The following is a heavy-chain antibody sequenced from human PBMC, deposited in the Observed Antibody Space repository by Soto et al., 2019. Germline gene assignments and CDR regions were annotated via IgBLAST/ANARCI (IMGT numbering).Heavy chain of an antibody. D-gene: IGHD2-2*01. CDR2: ISGSGGST. Sequence: PGGSLRLSCAASGFTFSSYAMSWVRQAPGKGLEWVSAISGSGGSTYYADSVKGRFTISRDNSKDTLYLQMNSLRAEDTAVYYCAKDLGYCSSTSCLLFDYWGQGTLVTVSS. CDR1: GFTFSSYA. V-gene: IGHV3-23*01. CDR3: AKDLGYCSSTSCLLFDY. J-gene: IGHJ4*02.